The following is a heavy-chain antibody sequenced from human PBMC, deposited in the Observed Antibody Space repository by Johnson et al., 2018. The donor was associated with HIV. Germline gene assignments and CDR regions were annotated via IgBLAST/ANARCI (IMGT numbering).Heavy chain of an antibody. J-gene: IGHJ3*02. CDR1: GFTFTDYY. D-gene: IGHD3-10*01. V-gene: IGHV3-66*01. Sequence: VQLVESGGSLVKPGGSMRLSCAASGFTFTDYYMTWIRQAPGKGLEWVSVIYSGGSTYYADSVKGRFTISRDNSKNTLYLQMNSLRAEDTAVDYCAKDDWGGARGVMGLDALDIWGQGTMVTVSS. CDR2: IYSGGST. CDR3: AKDDWGGARGVMGLDALDI.